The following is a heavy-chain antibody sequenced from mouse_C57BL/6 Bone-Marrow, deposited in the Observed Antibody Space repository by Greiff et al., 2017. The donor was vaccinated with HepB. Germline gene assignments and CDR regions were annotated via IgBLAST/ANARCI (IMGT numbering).Heavy chain of an antibody. CDR3: ARSPYGSSHCDY. Sequence: VMLVESDAELVKPGASVKISCKVSGYTFTDHTIHWMKQRPEQGLEWFGYIYPRAGSTKYNEKFKCKATLTADKSSSTDYLQLNSLTSEDSAVYFCARSPYGSSHCDYWGQGTTLTGSS. V-gene: IGHV1-78*01. J-gene: IGHJ2*01. D-gene: IGHD1-1*01. CDR1: GYTFTDHT. CDR2: IYPRAGST.